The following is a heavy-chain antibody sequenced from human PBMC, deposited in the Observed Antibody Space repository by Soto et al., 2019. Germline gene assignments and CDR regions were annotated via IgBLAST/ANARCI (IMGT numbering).Heavy chain of an antibody. J-gene: IGHJ3*02. CDR1: VFTFSSYE. CDR2: ISSSGSTI. Sequence: EVQLVESGGGLVQPGGSLRLSCAASVFTFSSYEMNWVRQAPGKGLEWVSYISSSGSTIYYADSVKGRFTISRDNAKYSLHLQMNSLRAEDKAVYYCARERWLLLRGGAFDIWGQGTIVTVSS. D-gene: IGHD1-26*01. CDR3: ARERWLLLRGGAFDI. V-gene: IGHV3-48*03.